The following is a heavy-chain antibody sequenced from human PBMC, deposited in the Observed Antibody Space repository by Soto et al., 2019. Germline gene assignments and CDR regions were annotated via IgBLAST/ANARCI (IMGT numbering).Heavy chain of an antibody. J-gene: IGHJ4*02. D-gene: IGHD3-10*01. CDR1: GFTFSSYA. CDR3: AKGGLWFGELFLVFDY. V-gene: IGHV3-23*01. Sequence: EVQLLESGGGLVQPGGSLRLSCAASGFTFSSYAMSWVRQAPGKGLEWVSAISGSGGSTYYADSVKGRFTISRDNSKNTLYLQLNSLRAEDTAVYYCAKGGLWFGELFLVFDYWGQGTLVTVSS. CDR2: ISGSGGST.